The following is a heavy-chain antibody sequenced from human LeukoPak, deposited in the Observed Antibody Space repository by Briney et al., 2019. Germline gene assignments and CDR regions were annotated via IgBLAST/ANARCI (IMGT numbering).Heavy chain of an antibody. Sequence: GESLKISCKASGYSFTFTKNWIGWVRQVPGKGLEWMGIIYPVDSDTRYNPSFQGQVTISVDKSISTTYLQWSSLKASDTAIYYCARHLATVTASRQYYYYGMDVWGQGTTVTGSS. J-gene: IGHJ6*02. CDR2: IYPVDSDT. V-gene: IGHV5-51*01. D-gene: IGHD4-17*01. CDR3: ARHLATVTASRQYYYYGMDV. CDR1: GYSFTFTKNW.